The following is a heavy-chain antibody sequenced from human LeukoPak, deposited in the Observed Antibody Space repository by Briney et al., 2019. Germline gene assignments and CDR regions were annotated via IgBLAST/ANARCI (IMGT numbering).Heavy chain of an antibody. CDR1: GFTFSSYA. CDR3: ARVGYSYGYYFDY. J-gene: IGHJ4*02. CDR2: ISGSGGST. Sequence: GGSLRLSCAASGFTFSSYAMSRVRQAPGKGLEWVSAISGSGGSTYYADSVKGRFTISRDNSKNTLYLQMNSLRAEDTAVYYCARVGYSYGYYFDYWGQGTLVTVSS. V-gene: IGHV3-23*01. D-gene: IGHD5-18*01.